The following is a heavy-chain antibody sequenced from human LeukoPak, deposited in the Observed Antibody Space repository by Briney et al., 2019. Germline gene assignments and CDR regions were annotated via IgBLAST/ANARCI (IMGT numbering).Heavy chain of an antibody. J-gene: IGHJ4*02. Sequence: PGGSLRLSCSASGFTFSSYAMYWVRQAPGKGLEYVSTISSTGGSTYYADSVKGRFTISRDNAKNTLYLQMSSLRPEDTAVYYCVNVEHDYWGQGTLVTVSS. D-gene: IGHD1-26*01. V-gene: IGHV3-64D*09. CDR2: ISSTGGST. CDR3: VNVEHDY. CDR1: GFTFSSYA.